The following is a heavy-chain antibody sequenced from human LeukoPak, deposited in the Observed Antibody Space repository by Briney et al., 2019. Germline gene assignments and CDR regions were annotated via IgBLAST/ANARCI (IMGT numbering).Heavy chain of an antibody. D-gene: IGHD2-21*02. CDR1: GFSVGSGYY. V-gene: IGHV4-38-2*02. J-gene: IGHJ1*01. CDR3: ARVSGDDSGHSQL. CDR2: IYHSKSS. Sequence: SETLSLTCTVSGFSVGSGYYWGWIRQPPGKGLEWIGSIYHSKSSYYNPSLTSRVTISVDTSKHQFSLKLSSVTAAHTAVYYCARVSGDDSGHSQLWGHGTLVTVSS.